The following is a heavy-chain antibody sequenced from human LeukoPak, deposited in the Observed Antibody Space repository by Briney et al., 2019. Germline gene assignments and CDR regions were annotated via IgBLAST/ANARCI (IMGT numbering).Heavy chain of an antibody. CDR3: ARSNVWKTITMVRGVSRARWFDP. CDR2: INHSGST. J-gene: IGHJ5*02. Sequence: PSETLSLTCAVYGGSFSGNYWSWIRQPPGKGLEWIGEINHSGSTNYNPSLKSRVTISVDTSKNQFSLKLSSVTAADTAVYYCARSNVWKTITMVRGVSRARWFDPWGQGTLVTVSS. V-gene: IGHV4-34*01. CDR1: GGSFSGNY. D-gene: IGHD3-10*01.